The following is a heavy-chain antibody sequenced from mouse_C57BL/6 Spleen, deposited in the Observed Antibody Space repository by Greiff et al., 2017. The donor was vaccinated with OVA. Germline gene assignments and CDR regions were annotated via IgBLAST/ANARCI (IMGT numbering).Heavy chain of an antibody. V-gene: IGHV1-82*01. CDR1: GYAFSSSW. CDR3: ARAHGNYYYAMDY. J-gene: IGHJ4*01. Sequence: VQGVESGPELVKPGASVKISCKASGYAFSSSWMNWVKQRPGKGLEWIGRIYPGDGDTNYNGKFKGKATLTADKSSSTAYMQLSSLTSEDSAVYFCARAHGNYYYAMDYWGQGTSVTVSS. CDR2: IYPGDGDT. D-gene: IGHD2-1*01.